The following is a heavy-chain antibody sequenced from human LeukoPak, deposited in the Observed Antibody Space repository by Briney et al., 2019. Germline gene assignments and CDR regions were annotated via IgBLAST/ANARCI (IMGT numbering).Heavy chain of an antibody. CDR1: GGSISSYY. J-gene: IGHJ4*02. D-gene: IGHD3-22*01. CDR2: IYYSGST. CDR3: ARLSPYDSSGPDY. Sequence: PSETLSLTCTVSGGSISSYYWSWIRQPPGKGLEWIGYIYYSGSTNYNPSLKSRVTISVDTSKNQFSLKLSSVTAADTAVYYCARLSPYDSSGPDYWGQGTLVTVSS. V-gene: IGHV4-59*08.